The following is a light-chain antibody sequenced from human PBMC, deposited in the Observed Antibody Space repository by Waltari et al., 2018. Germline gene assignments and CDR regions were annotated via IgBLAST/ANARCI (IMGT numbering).Light chain of an antibody. Sequence: QLVLTQSPSASASLGASVKLTCTLSSGHSSNIIAWLQQQPGAGPRYLMKVNSDGRHSKGDEIPDRFSGSSSGAERYRTISSVQSDDEADYYCQTGGHGTWVFGGGTKLTVL. V-gene: IGLV4-69*01. CDR3: QTGGHGTWV. J-gene: IGLJ3*02. CDR1: SGHSSNI. CDR2: VNSDGRH.